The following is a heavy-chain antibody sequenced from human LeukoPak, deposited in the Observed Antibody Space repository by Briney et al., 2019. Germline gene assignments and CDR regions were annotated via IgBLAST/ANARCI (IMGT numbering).Heavy chain of an antibody. Sequence: SETLSLTCTVSGDSISTYYWSWIRQPPGKGLEWIGYIYYSVISDYNPSLRSRVTMSVDMSTNKISLKLSSVTAADTAVYYCARVTGYMIEDYFDYWGQGTLVTVSS. J-gene: IGHJ4*02. CDR1: GDSISTYY. CDR2: IYYSVIS. V-gene: IGHV4-59*01. D-gene: IGHD3-22*01. CDR3: ARVTGYMIEDYFDY.